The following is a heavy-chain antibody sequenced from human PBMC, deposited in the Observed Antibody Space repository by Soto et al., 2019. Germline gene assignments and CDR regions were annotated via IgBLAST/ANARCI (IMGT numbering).Heavy chain of an antibody. CDR3: AREPATAKPEGVDF. D-gene: IGHD1-1*01. V-gene: IGHV1-2*06. J-gene: IGHJ4*02. Sequence: PSVKVSCKASGYTFSDYYIHWVRQAPGQGLEWMGRINPNSGGTKYAPKFQGGVTMTRDTSITTAYMELSRLRSGDTAVYYCAREPATAKPEGVDFWGQGTLVTVSS. CDR2: INPNSGGT. CDR1: GYTFSDYY.